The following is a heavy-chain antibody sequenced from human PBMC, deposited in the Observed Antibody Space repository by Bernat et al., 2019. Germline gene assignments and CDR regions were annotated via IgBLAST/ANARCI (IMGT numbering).Heavy chain of an antibody. J-gene: IGHJ6*03. V-gene: IGHV4-34*11. Sequence: QVQLQQWGAGLLKPSETLSLTCAVYGGSFSGYYWSWIRQPPGKGLEWIGYIYYSGSTNYNPSLKSRVTISVDTSKNQFSLKLSSVTAADTAVYYCARVTRGDMDVWGKGTTVTVSS. CDR3: ARVTRGDMDV. D-gene: IGHD3-10*01. CDR1: GGSFSGYY. CDR2: IYYSGST.